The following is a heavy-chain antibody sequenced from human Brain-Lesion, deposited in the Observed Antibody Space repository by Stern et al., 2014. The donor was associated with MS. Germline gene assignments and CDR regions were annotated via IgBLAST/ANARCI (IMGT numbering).Heavy chain of an antibody. CDR3: ARGRVVPGFQYYATDV. CDR2: IFNSGST. CDR1: GGSISSGGYY. J-gene: IGHJ6*02. Sequence: VHLVESGPGLVKPSQTLSLSCTVSGGSISSGGYYWSWIRQPAGQGLEWIGRIFNSGSTSYNTSLKSGVTISIDTSKNQFSLRLNSMTAADTAVYYCARGRVVPGFQYYATDVWGQGTTVIVSS. D-gene: IGHD2-2*01. V-gene: IGHV4-61*02.